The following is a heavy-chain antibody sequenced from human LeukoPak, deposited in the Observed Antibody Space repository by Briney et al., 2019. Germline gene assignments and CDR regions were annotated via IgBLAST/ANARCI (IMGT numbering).Heavy chain of an antibody. D-gene: IGHD1-26*01. V-gene: IGHV4-4*02. Sequence: SGTLSLTCGVSGGSITSTNWWSWVRQPPGQGLERIGEISLTGRTNYNPSLIGRVIMSLDESRNQLSLTLTSVTAADTAMYYCTRESGPYCPFGYWGQGTLVVVPS. CDR2: ISLTGRT. J-gene: IGHJ4*02. CDR1: GGSITSTNW. CDR3: TRESGPYCPFGY.